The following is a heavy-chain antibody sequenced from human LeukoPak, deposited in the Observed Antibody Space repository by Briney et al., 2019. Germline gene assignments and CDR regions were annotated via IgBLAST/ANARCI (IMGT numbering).Heavy chain of an antibody. J-gene: IGHJ6*02. D-gene: IGHD2-8*01. CDR2: IKQDGSEK. CDR3: ATLPVSDYYYYGMDV. CDR1: GFTFSSYW. V-gene: IGHV3-7*03. Sequence: GGSLRLSCAASGFTFSSYWMNWARQAPGKGLEWVANIKQDGSEKYYVDSVKGRFTISRDNAKNSLYLQMNSLRAEDTAVYYCATLPVSDYYYYGMDVWGQGTTVTVSS.